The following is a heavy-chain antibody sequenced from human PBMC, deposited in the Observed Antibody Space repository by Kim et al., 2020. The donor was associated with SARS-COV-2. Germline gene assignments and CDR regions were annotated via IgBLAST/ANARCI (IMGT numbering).Heavy chain of an antibody. CDR2: NT. J-gene: IGHJ3*02. V-gene: IGHV1-18*01. Sequence: NTNYAQKLQGRVTMTTDTSTSTAYMELRSLRSDDTAVYYCARDKPGAFDIWGQGTMVTVSS. CDR3: ARDKPGAFDI.